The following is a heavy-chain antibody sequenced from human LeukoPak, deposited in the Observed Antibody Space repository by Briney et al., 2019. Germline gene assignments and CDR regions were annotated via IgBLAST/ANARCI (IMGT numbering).Heavy chain of an antibody. CDR2: IDHGGST. V-gene: IGHV4-59*02. D-gene: IGHD4-17*01. CDR1: GDSLVSGHY. CDR3: ARLKATVSIDAYFDS. Sequence: PSETLSLTCTVSGDSLVSGHYWTWIRQPPGKGLEWIGYIDHGGSTNYNPSLRSRVSISSDTSKIQFSLELTSVTAADTAVYYCARLKATVSIDAYFDSWGQGTLVTVSS. J-gene: IGHJ4*02.